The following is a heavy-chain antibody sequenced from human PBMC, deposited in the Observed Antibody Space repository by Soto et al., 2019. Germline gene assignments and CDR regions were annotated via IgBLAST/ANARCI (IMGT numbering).Heavy chain of an antibody. CDR2: INPNSGGT. J-gene: IGHJ6*02. CDR1: GYAFTGYY. V-gene: IGHV1-2*04. Sequence: GASVKVSCKASGYAFTGYYMHWVRQAPGQGLEWMGWINPNSGGTNYAQKFQGWVTMTRDTSISTAYMELSRLRSDDTAVYYCARDPGIGDYESGYYYYYGMDVWGQGTTVTVSS. CDR3: ARDPGIGDYESGYYYYYGMDV. D-gene: IGHD4-17*01.